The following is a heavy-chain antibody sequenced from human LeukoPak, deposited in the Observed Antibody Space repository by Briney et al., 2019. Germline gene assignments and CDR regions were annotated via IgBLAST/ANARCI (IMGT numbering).Heavy chain of an antibody. V-gene: IGHV3-48*04. CDR3: ARDLDGSGRAFGY. CDR2: ISGSSSRV. D-gene: IGHD3-10*01. Sequence: GGSLRLSCAASGFTFSSYSMNWVRQAPGRGLEWVSYISGSSSRVYYADSVKGRFTISRDNAKDSLYLQMSSLRAEDTAVYYCARDLDGSGRAFGYWGQGTLVTVSS. CDR1: GFTFSSYS. J-gene: IGHJ4*02.